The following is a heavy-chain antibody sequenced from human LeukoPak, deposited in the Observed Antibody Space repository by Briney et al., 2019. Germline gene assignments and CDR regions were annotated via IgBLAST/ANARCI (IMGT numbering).Heavy chain of an antibody. CDR2: ISKGGMED. CDR3: ATNIAPVGFYFGY. D-gene: IGHD6-13*01. V-gene: IGHV3-30*03. Sequence: GGSLRLSCAASGITLSHHGIHWVRQAPGRGLEWVAAISKGGMEDFHADSVKGRFTISRDDSRDTVSLQMNSLRPEDTALYYCATNIAPVGFYFGYWGQGPLVTVSA. CDR1: GITLSHHG. J-gene: IGHJ4*02.